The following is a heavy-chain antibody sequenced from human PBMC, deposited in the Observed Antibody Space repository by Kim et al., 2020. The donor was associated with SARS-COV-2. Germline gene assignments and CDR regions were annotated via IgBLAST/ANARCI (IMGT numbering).Heavy chain of an antibody. CDR1: GIPFSNAW. J-gene: IGHJ4*02. CDR3: TTVSMR. V-gene: IGHV3-15*01. Sequence: GGSLRLSCAVSGIPFSNAWFNWVRQSPGKGLEWVGRIKSKTDGGTADLAAPVKGRFAISRDDSKNTLSLLMNNVETGDSAVYYCTTVSMRWGQGTLVTVSS. CDR2: IKSKTDGGTA. D-gene: IGHD2-2*01.